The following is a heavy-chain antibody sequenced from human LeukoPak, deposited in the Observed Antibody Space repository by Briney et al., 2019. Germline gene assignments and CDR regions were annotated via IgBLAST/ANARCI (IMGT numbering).Heavy chain of an antibody. CDR3: AKSRYYYGSGSYLDY. V-gene: IGHV3-9*03. J-gene: IGHJ4*02. CDR1: GFTFDDYA. D-gene: IGHD3-10*01. Sequence: PGGSLRLSCAASGFTFDDYAMHWVRQARGKGLEWVSGISWNSDDIGYADSVKGRFTISRDNAKNSLYLQMNSLRAEDMALYYCAKSRYYYGSGSYLDYWGQGTLVTVSS. CDR2: ISWNSDDI.